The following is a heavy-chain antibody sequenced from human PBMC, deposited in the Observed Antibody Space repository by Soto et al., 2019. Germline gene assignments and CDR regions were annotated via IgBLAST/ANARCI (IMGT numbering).Heavy chain of an antibody. J-gene: IGHJ4*02. CDR3: AHKGYGDYPLDY. V-gene: IGHV2-5*02. CDR2: IYWDDST. D-gene: IGHD4-17*01. CDR1: GFSLSTSGVG. Sequence: QITLKESGPALVKPTQTLTLTCPFSGFSLSTSGVGVGWIRQPPGKALEWLAVIYWDDSTHYSPSLESRLTTTTDTSKNRVVLTITNTDPVDTATFFWAHKGYGDYPLDYWGQGTLVTVSS.